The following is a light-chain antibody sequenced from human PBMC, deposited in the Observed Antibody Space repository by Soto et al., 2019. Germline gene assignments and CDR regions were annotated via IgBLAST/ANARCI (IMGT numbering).Light chain of an antibody. Sequence: EIVMTQSPLSLPVTPGEPASISCRSSQSLLHSNGHDCLDWYVQKPGQSPQLLIYFGSNRASGVPDRFSGSGSGTVFTLRITRVEAGDVGVYYCVQILQSPVTFGGGTKVEIK. V-gene: IGKV2-28*01. J-gene: IGKJ4*01. CDR2: FGS. CDR3: VQILQSPVT. CDR1: QSLLHSNGHDC.